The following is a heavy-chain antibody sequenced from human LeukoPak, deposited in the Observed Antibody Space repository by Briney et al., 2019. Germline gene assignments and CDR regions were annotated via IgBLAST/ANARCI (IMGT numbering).Heavy chain of an antibody. J-gene: IGHJ3*02. D-gene: IGHD4-17*01. CDR1: GFTVNSIY. CDR3: ARKKTTVTYDGIDI. CDR2: IDSGGGR. Sequence: HSGGSLRLSCAASGFTVNSIYMTWVRQAPGKGLEWVSVIDSGGGRYYADSVKGRFTISRDNSKNTLYLEVNSLRVEDTAVYYCARKKTTVTYDGIDIWGQGTMVAVSS. V-gene: IGHV3-53*01.